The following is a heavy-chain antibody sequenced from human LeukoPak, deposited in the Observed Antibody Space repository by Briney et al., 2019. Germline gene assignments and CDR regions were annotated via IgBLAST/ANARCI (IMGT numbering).Heavy chain of an antibody. Sequence: GGSLRLSCAASGFIFDDYGMSWVRQAPGKGLEWVSGINWNGGSTGYADSVKGRFTISRDNAKNSLYMQMNSLRAEDTAVYYCARAGQMRPATPDYWGQGTLVTVSS. CDR2: INWNGGST. D-gene: IGHD6-25*01. CDR3: ARAGQMRPATPDY. CDR1: GFIFDDYG. V-gene: IGHV3-20*04. J-gene: IGHJ4*02.